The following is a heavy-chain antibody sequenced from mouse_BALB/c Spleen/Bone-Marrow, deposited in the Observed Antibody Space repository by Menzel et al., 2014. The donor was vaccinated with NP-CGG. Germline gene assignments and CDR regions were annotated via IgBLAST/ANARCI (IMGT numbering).Heavy chain of an antibody. CDR2: ISSGSSTI. J-gene: IGHJ4*01. Sequence: EVKLMESGGGLVQPGGSRKPSCAASGFTFSSFGMHWVRQAPEKGLEWVVYISSGSSTIYYADTVKGRFTISRDNPKNTLFLQMTSLRSEDTAMYYCARDEDYAMDYWGQGTSVTVSS. CDR1: GFTFSSFG. CDR3: ARDEDYAMDY. V-gene: IGHV5-17*02.